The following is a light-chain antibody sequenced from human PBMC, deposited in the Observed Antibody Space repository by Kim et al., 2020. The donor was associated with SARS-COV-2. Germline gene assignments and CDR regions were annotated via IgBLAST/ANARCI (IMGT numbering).Light chain of an antibody. CDR2: SNN. J-gene: IGLJ3*02. CDR3: AAWDDSLIGYWV. CDR1: SSNIGSNT. V-gene: IGLV1-44*01. Sequence: QLVLTQPPSASGTPGQRVTISCSGSSSNIGSNTVNWYQQLPGTAPKLLIYSNNQRPSGVPDRFSGSTSGTSASLAISGLQSEDEADYYCAAWDDSLIGYWVFGGGTQLTVL.